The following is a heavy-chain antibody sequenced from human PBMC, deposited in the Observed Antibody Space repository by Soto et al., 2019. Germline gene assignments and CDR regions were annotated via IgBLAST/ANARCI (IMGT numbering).Heavy chain of an antibody. V-gene: IGHV4-61*01. J-gene: IGHJ6*03. CDR2: IYYSGSF. Sequence: SETLCLTCTVSGGSSSSATSSWFLIRQRPGKDLEWIVYIYYSGSFYYTPSLRGRVTISVDTSKNQFSLRLSSVTAADTAVYYCARGHGSGSYYHLLYYYYYMDIRGKGITVTVYS. CDR3: ARGHGSGSYYHLLYYYYYMDI. D-gene: IGHD3-10*01. CDR1: GGSSSSATSS.